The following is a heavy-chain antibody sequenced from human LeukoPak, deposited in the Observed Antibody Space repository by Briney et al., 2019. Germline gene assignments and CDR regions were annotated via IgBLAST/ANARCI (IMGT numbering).Heavy chain of an antibody. D-gene: IGHD6-13*01. CDR1: GGTFSSYA. V-gene: IGHV1-69*06. CDR2: IIPIFGTA. CDR3: ARGLRGIAAAAPGHYYYYYYMDV. J-gene: IGHJ6*03. Sequence: SVKVTCKASGGTFSSYAISWVRQAPGQGLEWMGGIIPIFGTANYAQKFQGRVTITADKSTSTAYMELSSLRSEDTAVYYCARGLRGIAAAAPGHYYYYYYMDVWRKGTTVTVSS.